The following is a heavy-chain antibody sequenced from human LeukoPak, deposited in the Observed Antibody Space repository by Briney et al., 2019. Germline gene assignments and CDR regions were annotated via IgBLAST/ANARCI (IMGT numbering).Heavy chain of an antibody. D-gene: IGHD4-11*01. V-gene: IGHV3-7*03. J-gene: IGHJ6*03. CDR1: GFIFKKYW. CDR2: IKEDGSET. CDR3: AKGSNYDMYYYMDV. Sequence: GGSLRLSCAASGFIFKKYWMNWVRQVPGKGLECLANIKEDGSETYYADSVKGRFTISRDNAKNSLYLQMNSLRAEDMASYYCAKGSNYDMYYYMDVWGKGTTVTVSS.